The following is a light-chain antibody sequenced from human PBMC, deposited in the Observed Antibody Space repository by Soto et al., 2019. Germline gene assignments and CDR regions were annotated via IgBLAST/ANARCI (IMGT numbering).Light chain of an antibody. V-gene: IGLV2-23*02. CDR1: SSDVGSYNL. Sequence: QSVLTQPASVSGSPGQSITISCTGTSSDVGSYNLVSWYQQHPGKAPKLMIYEVSERPSGVSNRFSGSKSGNTASLTISGLQAEDEADYCCSYATPRLFGGGTKLTVL. CDR3: CSYATPRL. CDR2: EVS. J-gene: IGLJ2*01.